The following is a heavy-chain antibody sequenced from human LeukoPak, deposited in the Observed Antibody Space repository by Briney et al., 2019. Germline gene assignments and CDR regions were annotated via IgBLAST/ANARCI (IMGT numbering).Heavy chain of an antibody. Sequence: ASVKVSCKASGYTFTSYDINWVRQATGQGPEWMGWMNPNSGNTGYAQKFQGRVTMTRNTSISTAYMELSSLRSEDTAVYYCARSLPYYDFWSGKIGYYYYGMDVWGQGTTVTVSS. D-gene: IGHD3-3*01. CDR2: MNPNSGNT. V-gene: IGHV1-8*01. CDR3: ARSLPYYDFWSGKIGYYYYGMDV. J-gene: IGHJ6*02. CDR1: GYTFTSYD.